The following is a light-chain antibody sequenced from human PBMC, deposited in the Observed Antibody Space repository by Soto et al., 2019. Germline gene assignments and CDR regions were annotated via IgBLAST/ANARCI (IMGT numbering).Light chain of an antibody. J-gene: IGLJ3*02. V-gene: IGLV2-14*02. CDR2: EGN. CDR3: NSYTSSSNIVA. Sequence: QSALTQPASVSGSPGQSITISCTGTSSVVGSYNLVSWYQQYPGKAPKLMIYEGNKRPSGVSNRFSGSKSGNTASLTISGLQAEDEADYYCNSYTSSSNIVAFGGGTKVTVL. CDR1: SSVVGSYNL.